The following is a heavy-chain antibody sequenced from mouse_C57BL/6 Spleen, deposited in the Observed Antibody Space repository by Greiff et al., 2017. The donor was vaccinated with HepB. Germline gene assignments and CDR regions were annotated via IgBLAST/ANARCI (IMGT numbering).Heavy chain of an antibody. CDR3: ARDGYLYYCDY. CDR1: GYTFTSYW. Sequence: QVQLQQPGAELVKPGASVKLSCKASGYTFTSYWMHWVKQRPGQGLEWIGMIHPNSGSTNYNEKFKSKATLTVDTSSSTAYMQLSSLTSEDSAVYYCARDGYLYYCDYWGQGTTLTVSS. V-gene: IGHV1-64*01. D-gene: IGHD2-3*01. CDR2: IHPNSGST. J-gene: IGHJ2*01.